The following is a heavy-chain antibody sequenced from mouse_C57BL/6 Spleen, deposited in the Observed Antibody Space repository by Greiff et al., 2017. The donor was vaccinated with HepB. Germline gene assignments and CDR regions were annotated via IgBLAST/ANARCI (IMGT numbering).Heavy chain of an antibody. D-gene: IGHD1-1*01. J-gene: IGHJ4*01. CDR2: INPNYGTT. CDR1: GYSFTDYN. Sequence: VHVKQSGPELVKPGASVKISCKASGYSFTDYNMNWVKQSNGKSLEWIGVINPNYGTTSYNQKFKGKATLTVDQSSSTAYMQLNSLTSEDSAVYYCARVYYYGSSYGYAMDYWGQGTSVTVSS. CDR3: ARVYYYGSSYGYAMDY. V-gene: IGHV1-39*01.